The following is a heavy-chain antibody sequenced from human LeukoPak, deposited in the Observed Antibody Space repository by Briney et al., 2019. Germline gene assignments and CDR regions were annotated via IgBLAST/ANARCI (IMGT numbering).Heavy chain of an antibody. Sequence: PGGSLRLSCVVSGFIFSSFEMNWVRQVPGKGPEWISYISTRGGTIYYADSVKGRFTISRDNSENILFLQMNSLRPEDTAVYYCAREFTAFDYWGQGTLVTVSS. J-gene: IGHJ4*02. CDR1: GFIFSSFE. CDR2: ISTRGGTI. V-gene: IGHV3-48*03. CDR3: AREFTAFDY. D-gene: IGHD3-16*01.